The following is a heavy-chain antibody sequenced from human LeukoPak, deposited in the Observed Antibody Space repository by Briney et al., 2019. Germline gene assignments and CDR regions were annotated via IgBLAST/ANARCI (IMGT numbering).Heavy chain of an antibody. CDR2: ISGDGGST. CDR3: ATDSSGSYYDY. D-gene: IGHD1-26*01. CDR1: GFTFDDYA. V-gene: IGHV3-43*02. Sequence: PGGSLRFSCAASGFTFDDYAMHWVRQAPGKGLEWDSLISGDGGSTYYADSVKGRFTISRDNSKNSLYLQMNSLRTEDTALYYCATDSSGSYYDYWGQGSLVTVSS. J-gene: IGHJ4*02.